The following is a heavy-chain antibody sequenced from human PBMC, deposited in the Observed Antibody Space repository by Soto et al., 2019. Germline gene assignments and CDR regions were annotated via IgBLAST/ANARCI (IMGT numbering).Heavy chain of an antibody. Sequence: LSLTCTVSGGSISSGDYYWSWIRQPPGKGLEWIGYIYYSGSTYYNPSLKSRVTISVDTSKNQFSLKLSSVTAADTAVYYCAREIHDYGDYAGWFDPWGQGTLVTVSS. CDR3: AREIHDYGDYAGWFDP. CDR2: IYYSGST. D-gene: IGHD4-17*01. CDR1: GGSISSGDYY. J-gene: IGHJ5*02. V-gene: IGHV4-30-4*01.